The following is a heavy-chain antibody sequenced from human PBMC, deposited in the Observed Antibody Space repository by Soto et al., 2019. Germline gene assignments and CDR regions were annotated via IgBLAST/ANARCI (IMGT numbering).Heavy chain of an antibody. D-gene: IGHD2-8*01. V-gene: IGHV1-69*04. CDR2: IIPILGIA. CDR3: ARDTYCTNGVCSEYYFDY. Sequence: SVKVSCKASGGTFSSYTISWVRQAPGEGLEWMGRIIPILGIANYAQKFQGRVTITADKSTSTAYMELSSLRSEDTAVYYCARDTYCTNGVCSEYYFDYWGQGTLVTVSS. CDR1: GGTFSSYT. J-gene: IGHJ4*02.